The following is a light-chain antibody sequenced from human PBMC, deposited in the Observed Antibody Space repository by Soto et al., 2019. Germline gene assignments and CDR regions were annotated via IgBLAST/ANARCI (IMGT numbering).Light chain of an antibody. CDR1: QSISSW. CDR3: QSYNRYSWT. J-gene: IGKJ1*01. CDR2: KAS. V-gene: IGKV1-5*03. Sequence: DIQMTQSPSTLSASVGDRVTITCRASQSISSWLAWYQQKPGKAPKLLIYKASSLESGVPSRFSGSGSGTEFTLTISSLHPHDFPTYYRQSYNRYSWTFGQGTTVEI.